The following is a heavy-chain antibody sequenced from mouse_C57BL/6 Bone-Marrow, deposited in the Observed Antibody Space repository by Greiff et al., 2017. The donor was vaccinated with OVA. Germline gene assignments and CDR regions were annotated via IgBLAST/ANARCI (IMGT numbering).Heavy chain of an antibody. CDR1: GFTFSSYA. Sequence: EVMLVESGGGLVKPGGSLKLSCAASGFTFSSYAMSWVRQTPEKRLEWVATISDGGSYTYYPDNVKGRFTISRDNAKNNLYLQMSHLKSEDTAMYYCARGDYGSFYAMDYWGQGTSVTVSS. V-gene: IGHV5-4*03. J-gene: IGHJ4*01. CDR2: ISDGGSYT. D-gene: IGHD1-1*01. CDR3: ARGDYGSFYAMDY.